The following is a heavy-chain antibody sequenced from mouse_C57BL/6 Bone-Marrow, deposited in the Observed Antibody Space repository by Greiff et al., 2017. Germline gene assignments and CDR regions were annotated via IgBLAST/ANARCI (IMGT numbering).Heavy chain of an antibody. CDR1: GFNIKDDY. V-gene: IGHV14-4*01. D-gene: IGHD2-3*01. Sequence: VQLQQSGAELVRPGASVKLSCTASGFNIKDDYMHWVKQRPEQGLEWIGWIDPANGDTKYAWKFQGKATITANTSSITAYLQLSSLTSEYTAVFYCPRWLLLDYWGQGTTLTVSS. CDR3: PRWLLLDY. CDR2: IDPANGDT. J-gene: IGHJ2*01.